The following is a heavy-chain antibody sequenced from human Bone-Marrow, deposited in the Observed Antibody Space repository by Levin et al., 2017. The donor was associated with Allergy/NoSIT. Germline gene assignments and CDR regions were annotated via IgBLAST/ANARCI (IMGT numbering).Heavy chain of an antibody. Sequence: PSETLSLTCGVSGDSISSGSSSWSWIRQAPGKGLEWIGNVYRTGTTYQNPSLKSRVSISADRSTNQFSLRLRSVTAAGTAVYFFARTVEDNYGIYYFDYWGQGALVTVSS. V-gene: IGHV4-30-2*01. CDR3: ARTVEDNYGIYYFDY. CDR1: GDSISSGSSS. CDR2: VYRTGTT. D-gene: IGHD5-18*01. J-gene: IGHJ4*02.